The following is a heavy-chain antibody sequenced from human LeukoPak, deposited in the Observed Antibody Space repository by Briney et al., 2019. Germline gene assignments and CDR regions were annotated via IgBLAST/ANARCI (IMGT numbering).Heavy chain of an antibody. Sequence: SETLSLTCAVYGRSFSGYYWSWIRQPAGKGLEWIGRIYTSGSTNYNPSLKSRVTMSVDTSKNQFSLKLSSVTAADTAVYYCARAGDYGDYYYYYGMDVWGQGTTVTVSS. CDR1: GRSFSGYY. CDR2: IYTSGST. V-gene: IGHV4-59*10. D-gene: IGHD4-17*01. J-gene: IGHJ6*02. CDR3: ARAGDYGDYYYYYGMDV.